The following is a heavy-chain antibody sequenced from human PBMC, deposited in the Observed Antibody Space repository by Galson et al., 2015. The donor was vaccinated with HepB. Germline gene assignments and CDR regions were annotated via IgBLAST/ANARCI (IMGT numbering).Heavy chain of an antibody. CDR3: ARDGYNRVPFDY. V-gene: IGHV3-23*01. J-gene: IGHJ4*02. CDR1: GFTFDTYA. D-gene: IGHD5-12*01. CDR2: ISGTGANT. Sequence: SLRLSCAASGFTFDTYAMHWVRQAPGKGLEWVSEISGTGANTYYADSVRGRFTVSRDNSRNTLYLQMNSLRTEDTARYYCARDGYNRVPFDYWGQGTLVAVSS.